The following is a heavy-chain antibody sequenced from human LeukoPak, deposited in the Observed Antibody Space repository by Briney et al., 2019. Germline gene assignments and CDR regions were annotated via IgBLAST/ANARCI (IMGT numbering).Heavy chain of an antibody. CDR2: IYHSGST. D-gene: IGHD4-17*01. Sequence: SETLSLTCTVSGGSISSYYWSWIRQPPGKGLEWIGSIYHSGSTYYNPSLKSRVTISVDTSKNQFSLKLSSVTAADTAVYYCARDPSTVTTGYWGQGTLVTVSS. CDR1: GGSISSYY. CDR3: ARDPSTVTTGY. J-gene: IGHJ4*02. V-gene: IGHV4-38-2*02.